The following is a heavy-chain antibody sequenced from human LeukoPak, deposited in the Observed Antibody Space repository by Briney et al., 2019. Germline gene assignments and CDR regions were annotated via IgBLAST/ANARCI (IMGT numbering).Heavy chain of an antibody. CDR2: ISGDGGST. J-gene: IGHJ4*02. Sequence: PGGSLRLSCAASGFTFDDYAMHWVRQAPGKGLEWVSLISGDGGSTYYADSVKGRFTISRDNSKNSLYLQMNSLRTEVTALYYCAKDMGSSSSYDYWGQGTLVTVSS. CDR1: GFTFDDYA. D-gene: IGHD6-6*01. V-gene: IGHV3-43*02. CDR3: AKDMGSSSSYDY.